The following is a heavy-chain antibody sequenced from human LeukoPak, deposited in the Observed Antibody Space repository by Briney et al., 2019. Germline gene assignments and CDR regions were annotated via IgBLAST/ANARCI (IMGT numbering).Heavy chain of an antibody. V-gene: IGHV3-30*04. Sequence: GGSLRLSCVASGFTFTGHSMHWVRQAPGKGLEWVAVVGNDEKTKFYADSLKGRFTVSRDNSKNTLYLQMNSLRAEDTAVYYCARDIAAAGTFDYWGQGTLVTVSS. D-gene: IGHD6-13*01. CDR3: ARDIAAAGTFDY. CDR1: GFTFTGHS. CDR2: VGNDEKTK. J-gene: IGHJ4*02.